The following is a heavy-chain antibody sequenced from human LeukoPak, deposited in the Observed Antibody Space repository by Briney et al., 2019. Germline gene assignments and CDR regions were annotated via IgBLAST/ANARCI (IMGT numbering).Heavy chain of an antibody. Sequence: GGSLRLSCAASGFTFSDYYMSWIRQAPGKGLEWVSYISSSGSTIYYADSVKGRFTISRDNSKSKLYLQMKSMRAEATAVYYCARDYASGSYPRIYFEYWGQGTLVTVSS. CDR1: GFTFSDYY. J-gene: IGHJ4*02. CDR3: ARDYASGSYPRIYFEY. D-gene: IGHD3-10*01. V-gene: IGHV3-11*04. CDR2: ISSSGSTI.